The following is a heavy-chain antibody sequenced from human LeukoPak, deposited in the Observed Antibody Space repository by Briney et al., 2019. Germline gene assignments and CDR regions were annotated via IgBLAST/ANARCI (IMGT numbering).Heavy chain of an antibody. J-gene: IGHJ1*01. CDR1: GFTFSSYW. V-gene: IGHV3-74*01. CDR2: INSDGSST. Sequence: PGGSLRLSCAASGFTFSSYWMHWVRQAPGKGLVWVPRINSDGSSTSYADSVKGRFTISRDNAKNTLYLQMNSLRAGDTAVYYCARVEDGDYYYQYFQHWGQGTLVTVSS. CDR3: ARVEDGDYYYQYFQH. D-gene: IGHD4-17*01.